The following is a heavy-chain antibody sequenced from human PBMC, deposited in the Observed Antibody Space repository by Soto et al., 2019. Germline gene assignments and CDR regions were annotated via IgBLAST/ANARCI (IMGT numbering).Heavy chain of an antibody. D-gene: IGHD3-22*01. CDR3: ARKSYYDPYHFYP. CDR2: IYHSGST. CDR1: GGSISTTHW. J-gene: IGHJ5*02. V-gene: IGHV4-4*02. Sequence: SETLSLTCAVSGGSISTTHWWTWVRQPPGKGLEWIGEIYHSGSTNYNPSLKSRVTISVDNSKNQFSLKLSSVTAADTAVYYCARKSYYDPYHFYPWGQGTLVTVSS.